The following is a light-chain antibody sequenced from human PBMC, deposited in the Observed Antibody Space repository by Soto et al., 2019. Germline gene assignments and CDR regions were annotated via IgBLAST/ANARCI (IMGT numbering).Light chain of an antibody. CDR3: QQYNNWPLT. CDR2: CAS. Sequence: EIVMTQSPATLSVSPGERATLSCRASQSVSSNLAWYQQKPGQAPRLLIYCASTSATGIPARFSGSGSGTEFTLTISSLQSEDFADYYCQQYNNWPLTFGGGTKVEIK. CDR1: QSVSSN. J-gene: IGKJ4*01. V-gene: IGKV3-15*01.